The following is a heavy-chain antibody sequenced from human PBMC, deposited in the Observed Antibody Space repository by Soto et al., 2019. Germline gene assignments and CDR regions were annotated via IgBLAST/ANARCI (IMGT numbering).Heavy chain of an antibody. J-gene: IGHJ5*02. V-gene: IGHV4-61*01. CDR2: IHYSGST. Sequence: SETLSLTCTVPGGSVNIGTYYWSWIRQPPGKGLEWIGFIHYSGSTNYNPSLKSRVTISVDTSKNQFSLKLSSVTAADTAVYYCARGYYYDSSGYFPWFDPWGQGTLVTVSS. CDR1: GGSVNIGTYY. D-gene: IGHD3-22*01. CDR3: ARGYYYDSSGYFPWFDP.